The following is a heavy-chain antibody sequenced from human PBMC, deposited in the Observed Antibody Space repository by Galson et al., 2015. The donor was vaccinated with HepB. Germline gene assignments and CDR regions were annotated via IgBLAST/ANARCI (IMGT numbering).Heavy chain of an antibody. CDR3: ARDGGPDIVLMGYWYFDL. D-gene: IGHD2-8*01. CDR1: GGSISSYY. Sequence: TLSLTCTVSGGSISSYYWSWIRQPPGKGLEWIGYIYYSGSTNYNPSLKSRVTISVDTSKNQFSLKLSSVTAADTAVYYCARDGGPDIVLMGYWYFDLWGRGTLVTVSS. CDR2: IYYSGST. J-gene: IGHJ2*01. V-gene: IGHV4-59*01.